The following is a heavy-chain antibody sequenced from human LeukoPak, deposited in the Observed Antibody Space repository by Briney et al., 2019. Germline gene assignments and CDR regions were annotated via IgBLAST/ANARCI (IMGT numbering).Heavy chain of an antibody. D-gene: IGHD1-26*01. J-gene: IGHJ4*02. CDR3: ARLRGLYSGTNRYQTAFDY. CDR2: IIISGSTI. CDR1: GLTFSSYE. V-gene: IGHV3-48*03. Sequence: PGGSLSLSCALSGLTFSSYEIKWVRPAPGKWRECVSYIIISGSTIYYADSVKGRFTISRDNAKNSLYLQMNRLRAEDTAVYYCARLRGLYSGTNRYQTAFDYWGQGTLVTVSS.